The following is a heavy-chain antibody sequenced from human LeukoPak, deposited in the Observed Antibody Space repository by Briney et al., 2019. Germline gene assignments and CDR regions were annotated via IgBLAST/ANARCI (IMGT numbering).Heavy chain of an antibody. D-gene: IGHD3-22*01. Sequence: GGSLRLSCAASGFTISTCGMHWVRQAPGKGLEWVAILYSDGSNNYNEDSVKGRFTISRDNSRNTLYLQMNSLRAEDTAVYYCARDPPTDSSGHYSLDYWGQGTLVTVSS. CDR2: LYSDGSNN. V-gene: IGHV3-33*01. CDR1: GFTISTCG. CDR3: ARDPPTDSSGHYSLDY. J-gene: IGHJ4*02.